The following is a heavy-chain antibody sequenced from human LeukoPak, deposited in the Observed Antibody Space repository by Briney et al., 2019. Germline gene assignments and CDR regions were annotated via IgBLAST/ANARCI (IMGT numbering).Heavy chain of an antibody. CDR1: GYTFTSYD. Sequence: ASVKVSCEASGYTFTSYDINWVRQATGQGLEWMGWMNPNSGNTGYAQKFQGRVTITRNTSISTAYMELSSLRSEDTAVYYCARVQGRITIFGVVKLGNNWFDPWGQGTLVTVSS. CDR2: MNPNSGNT. CDR3: ARVQGRITIFGVVKLGNNWFDP. V-gene: IGHV1-8*03. J-gene: IGHJ5*02. D-gene: IGHD3-3*01.